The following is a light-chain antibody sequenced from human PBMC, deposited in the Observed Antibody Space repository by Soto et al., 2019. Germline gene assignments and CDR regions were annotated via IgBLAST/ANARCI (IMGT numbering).Light chain of an antibody. Sequence: QSVLTQPPSASASLGASVTLTCTLSSGYSNYKVDWYQQRPGKGPRFVMRVGTGGIVGSKGDGIPDRFSVLGSGLNRYLTIKNIQEEDESDYHCGADHGSGSNFPVFGGGTQLTVL. CDR1: SGYSNYK. J-gene: IGLJ7*01. CDR2: VGTGGIVG. V-gene: IGLV9-49*01. CDR3: GADHGSGSNFPV.